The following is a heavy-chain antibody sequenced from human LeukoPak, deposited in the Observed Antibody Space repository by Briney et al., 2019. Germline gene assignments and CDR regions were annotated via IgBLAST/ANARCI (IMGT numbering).Heavy chain of an antibody. CDR1: GFTFSDYY. V-gene: IGHV3-11*01. J-gene: IGHJ6*02. Sequence: PGGSLRLSCAASGFTFSDYYMSWIRQAPGKGLEWVSYISSSGSTIYYADSVKGRFTISRDNAKNSLYLQMNSLRAEDTAVYYCARDIVVESLTYYYYGMDVWGQGTTVTVSS. D-gene: IGHD2-2*01. CDR3: ARDIVVESLTYYYYGMDV. CDR2: ISSSGSTI.